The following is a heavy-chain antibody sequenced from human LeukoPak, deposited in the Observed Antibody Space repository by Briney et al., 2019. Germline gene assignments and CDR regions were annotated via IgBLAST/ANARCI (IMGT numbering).Heavy chain of an antibody. CDR1: GGSISSYY. CDR3: ARGSLYSSSWLPAFDI. D-gene: IGHD6-13*01. Sequence: PSETLSLTCTVSGGSISSYYWSWIRQPPGKGLEWIGYIYYSGSTNYNPSLKSRVTISVDTSKNQFSLKLSSVTAADTAVYYCARGSLYSSSWLPAFDIWGQGTMVTVSS. CDR2: IYYSGST. J-gene: IGHJ3*02. V-gene: IGHV4-59*01.